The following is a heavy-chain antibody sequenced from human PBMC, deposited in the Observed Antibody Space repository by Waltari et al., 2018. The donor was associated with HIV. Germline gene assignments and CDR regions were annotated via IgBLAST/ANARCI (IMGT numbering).Heavy chain of an antibody. CDR1: ASAIGRVGSS. V-gene: IGHV4-61*02. CDR3: VRTSCSGPGCFSRYFDV. D-gene: IGHD2-15*01. Sequence: QVQLYESGPGLVRPSQTLTLTCTVSASAIGRVGSSWSWVRQADRKTLEWTGLVSLTGRTNYNPSLASRATISLDTPQNTLSLRLTSVSVADTATYYCVRTSCSGPGCFSRYFDVWGRGTQVTVSS. J-gene: IGHJ2*01. CDR2: VSLTGRT.